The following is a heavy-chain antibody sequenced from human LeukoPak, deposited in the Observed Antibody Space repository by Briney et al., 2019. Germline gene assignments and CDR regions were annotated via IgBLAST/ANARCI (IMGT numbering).Heavy chain of an antibody. D-gene: IGHD5-18*01. CDR1: RFTFSTYA. Sequence: PGGSLRLSCAASRFTFSTYAMSWVRQAPGKGLEWVSDISGSGLSTSYADSVKGRFTISRDNSKNTLYLQMNSLSPEDTAVYYCAKDPRGGYSNGYSFDYWGQGTLVTVSS. J-gene: IGHJ4*02. CDR2: ISGSGLST. CDR3: AKDPRGGYSNGYSFDY. V-gene: IGHV3-23*01.